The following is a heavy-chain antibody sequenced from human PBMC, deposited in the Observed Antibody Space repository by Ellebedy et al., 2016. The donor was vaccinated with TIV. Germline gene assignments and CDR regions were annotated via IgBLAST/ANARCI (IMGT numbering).Heavy chain of an antibody. CDR3: ASFPSGYEIPY. V-gene: IGHV4-39*07. J-gene: IGHJ4*02. CDR1: GGTISSTNYY. CDR2: IYHSGST. Sequence: SETLSLXXNVSGGTISSTNYYWDWIRQSPEKGLEWIGSIYHSGSTYYNPSLKSRLTISLDTTKNQFSLRLDSVTAADTAVYYCASFPSGYEIPYWGQGTLVTVSS. D-gene: IGHD5-12*01.